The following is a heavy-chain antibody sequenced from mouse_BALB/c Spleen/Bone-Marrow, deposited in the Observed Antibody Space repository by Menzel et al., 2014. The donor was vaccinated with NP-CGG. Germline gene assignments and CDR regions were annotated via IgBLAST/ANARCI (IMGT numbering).Heavy chain of an antibody. CDR3: ARPRFAY. V-gene: IGHV5-9-3*01. CDR2: ISSGGSYT. CDR1: GFTFSSYA. Sequence: EVQGVESGGGLVKPGGSLKLSCAASGFTFSSYAMSWVRQTPEKRLEWVATISSGGSYTYYPDSVKGRFTISRDNAKNTLYLQMSSLRSEDRAMYYCARPRFAYWGQGTLVTVSA. J-gene: IGHJ3*01.